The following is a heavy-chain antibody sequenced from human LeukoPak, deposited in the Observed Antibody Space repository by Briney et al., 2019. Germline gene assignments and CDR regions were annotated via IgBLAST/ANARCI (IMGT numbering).Heavy chain of an antibody. CDR2: ISSSSSYI. Sequence: PGGSLRLSCAASGFTFSSYSMNWVRQAPGKGLEWVSCISSSSSYIYYADSVEGRFTISRDNAENSLYLQMNSLRAEDTAVYYCVTDGADYYDSTGYPVYFDYWGQGTLVTVSS. D-gene: IGHD3-22*01. V-gene: IGHV3-21*01. CDR1: GFTFSSYS. J-gene: IGHJ4*02. CDR3: VTDGADYYDSTGYPVYFDY.